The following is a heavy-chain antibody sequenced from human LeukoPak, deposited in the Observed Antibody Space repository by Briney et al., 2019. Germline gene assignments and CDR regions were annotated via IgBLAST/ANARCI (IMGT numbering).Heavy chain of an antibody. V-gene: IGHV1-69*13. D-gene: IGHD3-22*01. Sequence: SVKVSCRASGYTFSGYGISWVRQAPGQGLEWMGGFIPIFGRVNYAQKFQGRVTITADESTSTAYMELSSLRSEDTAVYYCARDRNYYDSSGYNSFDYWGQGTLVTVSS. CDR3: ARDRNYYDSSGYNSFDY. CDR1: GYTFSGYG. J-gene: IGHJ4*02. CDR2: FIPIFGRV.